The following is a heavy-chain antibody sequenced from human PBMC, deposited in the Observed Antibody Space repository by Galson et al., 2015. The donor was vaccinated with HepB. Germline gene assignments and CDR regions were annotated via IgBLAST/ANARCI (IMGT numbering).Heavy chain of an antibody. CDR1: GLTFSSYN. J-gene: IGHJ4*02. CDR3: ARSFGTSDYWEAY. D-gene: IGHD3-22*01. V-gene: IGHV3-21*01. CDR2: ISSTINI. Sequence: SLRLSCAASGLTFSSYNVHWVRQAPGKGLEWVSSISSTINIFYADSVKGRFTISRDNAKNSLFLQMSSLRVEDTAVYYCARSFGTSDYWEAYWGQGTLVTVSS.